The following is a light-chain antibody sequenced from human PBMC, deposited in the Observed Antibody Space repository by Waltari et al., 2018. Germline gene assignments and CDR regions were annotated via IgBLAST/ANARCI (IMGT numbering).Light chain of an antibody. Sequence: QSALTQPASVSASPGQSITIPCTGTTRDLGSDNYVSWYQQPPGRAPKPMIYDVNNRPSGVSIRFSGSKSFNAASLTISGLQAEDEADYYCSSYTTNTRVFGGGTKLTV. CDR1: TRDLGSDNY. J-gene: IGLJ2*01. V-gene: IGLV2-14*03. CDR3: SSYTTNTRV. CDR2: DVN.